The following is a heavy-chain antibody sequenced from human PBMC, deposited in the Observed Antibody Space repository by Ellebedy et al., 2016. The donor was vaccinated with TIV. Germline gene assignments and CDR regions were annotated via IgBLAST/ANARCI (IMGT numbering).Heavy chain of an antibody. CDR1: GFTFSSYA. CDR2: ISGSGGST. D-gene: IGHD3-10*01. CDR3: ARESGALDY. V-gene: IGHV3-23*01. Sequence: GESLKISCAASGFTFSSYAMSWVRQAPGKGLEWVSAISGSGGSTYYADSVKGRFTISRDNSKNTLYLQMNSLRAEDTAVYYCARESGALDYWGQGTLVTVSS. J-gene: IGHJ4*02.